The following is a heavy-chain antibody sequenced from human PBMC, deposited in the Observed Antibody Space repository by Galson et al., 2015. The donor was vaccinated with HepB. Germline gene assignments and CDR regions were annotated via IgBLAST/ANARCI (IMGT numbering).Heavy chain of an antibody. CDR1: GYNFTSYA. CDR2: INAGNGNT. Sequence: SVKVSCKASGYNFTSYAMHWVRQAPGQRLEWMGWINAGNGNTKYSQKFQGRVTITRDTSASTAYMELSSLRSEDTAVYYCAREVSIWFGGERYFDYWGQGTLVTVSS. J-gene: IGHJ4*02. CDR3: AREVSIWFGGERYFDY. D-gene: IGHD3-10*01. V-gene: IGHV1-3*01.